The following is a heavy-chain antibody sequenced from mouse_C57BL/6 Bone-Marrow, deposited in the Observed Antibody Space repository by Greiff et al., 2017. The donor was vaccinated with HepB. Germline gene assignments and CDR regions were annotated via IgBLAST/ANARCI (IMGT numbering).Heavy chain of an antibody. V-gene: IGHV1-81*01. CDR3: ARQLRLRLYFDY. CDR2: IYPRSGNT. CDR1: GYTFTSYG. D-gene: IGHD3-2*02. J-gene: IGHJ2*01. Sequence: VKLMESGAELARPGASVKLSCKASGYTFTSYGISWVKQRTGQGLEWIGEIYPRSGNTYYNEKFKGKATLTADKSSSTAYMELRSLTSEDSAVYFCARQLRLRLYFDYWGQGTTLTVSS.